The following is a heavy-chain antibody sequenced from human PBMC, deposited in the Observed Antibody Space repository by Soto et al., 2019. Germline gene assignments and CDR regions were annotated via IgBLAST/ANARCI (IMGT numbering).Heavy chain of an antibody. CDR3: ARDFGQSDY. V-gene: IGHV3-33*01. D-gene: IGHD3-10*01. Sequence: QVQLVESGGGVVQPGRSLRLSCAASGFTFSSYGMHWVRQAPGKGLEWVAVIWYDGSNKYYADSVKGRFTISRDNSKNTLYLQMNCLRAEDTAVYYCARDFGQSDYWGQGTLVTVSS. J-gene: IGHJ4*02. CDR2: IWYDGSNK. CDR1: GFTFSSYG.